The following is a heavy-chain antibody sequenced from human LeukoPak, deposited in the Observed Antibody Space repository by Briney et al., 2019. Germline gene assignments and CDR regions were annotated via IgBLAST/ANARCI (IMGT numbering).Heavy chain of an antibody. D-gene: IGHD1-26*01. V-gene: IGHV3-7*01. CDR3: ARDPGPRVPPGSYSDY. CDR2: IKQDGSEK. Sequence: GRSLRPSCAASGFTFSAYSMSWVGPATARGRDWMGNIKQDGSEKYYVGTVKGRFTISRDNAKNSLYLQMNSLRAEDTAVYYCARDPGPRVPPGSYSDYWGQGTLVTVSS. J-gene: IGHJ4*02. CDR1: GFTFSAYS.